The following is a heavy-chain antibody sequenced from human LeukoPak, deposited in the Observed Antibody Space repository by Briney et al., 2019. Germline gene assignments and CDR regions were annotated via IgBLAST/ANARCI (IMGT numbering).Heavy chain of an antibody. J-gene: IGHJ4*02. Sequence: SETLSLTCTVSGGSISSGDYYWSWIRQPPGKGLEWIGYTYYSGSTYYNPSLKSRVTISVDTSKNQFSLKLSSVTAADTAVYYCAQMLRSGGTWAQFDYWGQGTLVTVSS. V-gene: IGHV4-30-4*01. CDR1: GGSISSGDYY. CDR3: AQMLRSGGTWAQFDY. CDR2: TYYSGST. D-gene: IGHD2-15*01.